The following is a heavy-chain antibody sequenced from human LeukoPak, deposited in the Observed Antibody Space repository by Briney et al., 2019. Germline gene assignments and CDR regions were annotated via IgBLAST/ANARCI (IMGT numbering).Heavy chain of an antibody. J-gene: IGHJ3*02. Sequence: SETLSLTCTVSGGSISSSSYYWGWIRQPPGKGLEWIGSIYYSGSTYYNPSLKSRVTISVDTSKNQFSLKLSSVTAADTAVYYCARHGATKTSSSWYRTKPDAFDIWGQGTMVTVSS. D-gene: IGHD6-13*01. CDR3: ARHGATKTSSSWYRTKPDAFDI. CDR1: GGSISSSSYY. V-gene: IGHV4-39*01. CDR2: IYYSGST.